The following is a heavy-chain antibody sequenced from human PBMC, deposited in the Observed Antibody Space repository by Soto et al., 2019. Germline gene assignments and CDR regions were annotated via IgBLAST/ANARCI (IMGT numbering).Heavy chain of an antibody. J-gene: IGHJ3*02. V-gene: IGHV3-13*01. CDR1: GFTFSSYD. CDR3: ARWTLGSDAFDI. Sequence: GGSLRLSCAASGFTFSSYDMHWVRQATGKGLEWGSAIGTAGDTYYPGSVKGRFTISRENAKNSLYLQMNSLRAGDTDVYCCARWTLGSDAFDIWGQGTMVTVSS. CDR2: IGTAGDT. D-gene: IGHD7-27*01.